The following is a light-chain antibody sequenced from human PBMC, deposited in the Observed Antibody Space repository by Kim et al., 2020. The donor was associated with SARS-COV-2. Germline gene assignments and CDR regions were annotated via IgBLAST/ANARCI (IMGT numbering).Light chain of an antibody. V-gene: IGLV2-8*01. J-gene: IGLJ1*01. CDR3: SSYAGSNFYV. Sequence: SALTQPPSASGSPGQSVTISCTGTSSDVGGYNYVSWYQQHPGKAPKLMISDVSKRPSGVPDRFSGSKSANTASLTVSGLQAEDEADYYCSSYAGSNFYVFGTGTKVTVL. CDR2: DVS. CDR1: SSDVGGYNY.